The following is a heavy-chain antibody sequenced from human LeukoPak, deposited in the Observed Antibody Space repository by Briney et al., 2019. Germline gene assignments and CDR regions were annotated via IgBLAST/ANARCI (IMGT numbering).Heavy chain of an antibody. Sequence: GWSLRLSCAASGLGFSSAMNWVRQAPGTGLEWVSAISGSGDRTYYGDSVKGRFTISRDNSKNTLYLQMNSLRAEDTAVYYCATGTGGSYTWATYYFDYWGQGALVTVSS. V-gene: IGHV3-23*01. D-gene: IGHD1-26*01. CDR1: GLGFSSA. J-gene: IGHJ4*02. CDR3: ATGTGGSYTWATYYFDY. CDR2: ISGSGDRT.